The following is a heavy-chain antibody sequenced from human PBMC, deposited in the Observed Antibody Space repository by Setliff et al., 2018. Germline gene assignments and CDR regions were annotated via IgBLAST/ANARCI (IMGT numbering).Heavy chain of an antibody. V-gene: IGHV5-51*01. D-gene: IGHD6-19*01. CDR1: GYSFTSYW. CDR2: IYPGDSDT. Sequence: GESLKISCKGSGYSFTSYWIGWVRQMPGKGLEWMGIIYPGDSDTRYSPSFQGQVTILADKSISTAYLQWSSLKASDTAMYYCARQAVAGSDAFDIWGQGTMVTVSS. J-gene: IGHJ3*02. CDR3: ARQAVAGSDAFDI.